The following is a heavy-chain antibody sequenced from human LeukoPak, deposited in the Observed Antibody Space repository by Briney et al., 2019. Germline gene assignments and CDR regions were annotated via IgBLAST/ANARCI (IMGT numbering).Heavy chain of an antibody. Sequence: ASVKVSCKASGYTFTSYGISWVRQAPGQGLEWMGWISAYNGNTNYARKLQGRVTMTTDTSTSTAYMELRSLRSDDTAVYYCARAREDYDSSGYHFDYWGQGTLVTVSS. V-gene: IGHV1-18*01. CDR2: ISAYNGNT. CDR3: ARAREDYDSSGYHFDY. D-gene: IGHD3-22*01. J-gene: IGHJ4*02. CDR1: GYTFTSYG.